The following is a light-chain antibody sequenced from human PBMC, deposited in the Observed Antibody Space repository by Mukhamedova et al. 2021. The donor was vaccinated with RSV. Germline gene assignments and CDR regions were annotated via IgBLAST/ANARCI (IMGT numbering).Light chain of an antibody. CDR2: AAS. Sequence: GIKNDLGWFQQKPGKAPKRLIYAASNLHGGVPSRFSGSGSGTEFTLTISSVQPEDFATYYCLLHSSFPFTFGPGTKVDVK. CDR1: GIKND. V-gene: IGKV1-17*01. CDR3: LLHSSFPFT. J-gene: IGKJ3*01.